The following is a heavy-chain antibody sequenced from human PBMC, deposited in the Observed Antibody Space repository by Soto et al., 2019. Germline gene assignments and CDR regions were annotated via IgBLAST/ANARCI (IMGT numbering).Heavy chain of an antibody. CDR2: ISGGGGST. J-gene: IGHJ4*02. Sequence: HPGGSLRLSCAASGFTFSSYAMSWVRQAPGKGLEWVSSISGGGGSTYYADSVKGRFTISRDNFKNTLYLQMNSLRADDTAVYYCARGHIDLDYWGQGTLVTVSS. CDR3: ARGHIDLDY. CDR1: GFTFSSYA. V-gene: IGHV3-23*01.